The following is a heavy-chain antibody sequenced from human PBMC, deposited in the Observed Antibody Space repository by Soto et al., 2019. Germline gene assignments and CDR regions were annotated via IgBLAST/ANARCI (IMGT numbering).Heavy chain of an antibody. CDR1: GYTFTGYY. CDR2: INPNSGGT. J-gene: IGHJ3*02. Sequence: ASVKVSCKASGYTFTGYYMHWVRQAPGQGXEWMGWINPNSGGTNYAQKFQGRVTMTRDTSISTAYMELSRLRSDDTAVYYCAREGVMITFGGVIVNDFDIWGQGTMVTVSS. CDR3: AREGVMITFGGVIVNDFDI. D-gene: IGHD3-16*02. V-gene: IGHV1-2*02.